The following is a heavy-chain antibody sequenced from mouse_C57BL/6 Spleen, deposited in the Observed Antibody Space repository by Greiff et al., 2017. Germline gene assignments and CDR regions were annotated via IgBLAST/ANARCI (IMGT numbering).Heavy chain of an antibody. J-gene: IGHJ4*01. V-gene: IGHV5-4*01. CDR1: GFTFSSYA. CDR3: ARDRSYAMDY. CDR2: ISDGSSYT. Sequence: DVKLVESGGGLVKPGGSLKLSCAASGFTFSSYAMSWVRQTPEKRLEWVATISDGSSYTYYPDNVKGRFTISRDNAKNNLYLQMSHLKSEDTAMYYCARDRSYAMDYWGQGTSVTVSS.